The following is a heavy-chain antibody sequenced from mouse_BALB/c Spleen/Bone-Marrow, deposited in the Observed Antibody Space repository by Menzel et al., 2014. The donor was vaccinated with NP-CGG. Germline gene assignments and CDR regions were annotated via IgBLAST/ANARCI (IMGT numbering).Heavy chain of an antibody. D-gene: IGHD1-1*01. J-gene: IGHJ3*01. CDR3: EREKYYDGYFEWDY. V-gene: IGHV1S81*02. CDR2: INPSNGRT. CDR1: GYTFTSYW. Sequence: VQLQQSGAELVKPGASVKLSCKASGYTFTSYWMHWVKQRPGQGLEWIGEINPSNGRTNYNEKFKSKATLTVDKSSSQAYMQLDSVTSEDSAVYYWEREKYYDGYFEWDYGGQGPRVPVSS.